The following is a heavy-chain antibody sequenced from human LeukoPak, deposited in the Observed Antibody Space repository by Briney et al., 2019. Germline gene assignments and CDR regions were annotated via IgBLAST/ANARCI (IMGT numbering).Heavy chain of an antibody. V-gene: IGHV3-7*01. Sequence: GGSLRLSCAASGFTFSSYWTSWVRQAPGKGLEWVANIKQDGSEKYYVDSVKGRFTISRDNAKNSLYLQMNSLRAEDTAVYYCARDTGERSSEVSWFDPWGQGTLDTVSS. D-gene: IGHD3-10*01. J-gene: IGHJ5*02. CDR1: GFTFSSYW. CDR2: IKQDGSEK. CDR3: ARDTGERSSEVSWFDP.